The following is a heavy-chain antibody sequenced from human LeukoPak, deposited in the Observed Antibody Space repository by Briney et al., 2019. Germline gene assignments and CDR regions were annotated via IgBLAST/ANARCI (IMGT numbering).Heavy chain of an antibody. CDR1: GGSFSGYY. CDR3: ARGRYCSSTSCYIRWFDP. V-gene: IGHV4-34*01. D-gene: IGHD2-2*02. CDR2: INHSGST. Sequence: SETLSLTCAVYGGSFSGYYWSWIRRPPGKGLEWIGEINHSGSTNYNPSLKSRVTISVDTSKNQFSLKLSSVTAADTAVYYCARGRYCSSTSCYIRWFDPWGQGTLVTVSS. J-gene: IGHJ5*02.